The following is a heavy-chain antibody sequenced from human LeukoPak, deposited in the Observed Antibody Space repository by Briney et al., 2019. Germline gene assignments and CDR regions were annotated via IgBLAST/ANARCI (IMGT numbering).Heavy chain of an antibody. CDR3: ARVPFNYYDSSGSYFDY. CDR2: IYYSGST. D-gene: IGHD3-22*01. V-gene: IGHV4-30-4*01. Sequence: SETLSLTCAVYGESFSGYYWSWIRQPPGKGLEWIGYIYYSGSTYYNPSLKSRVTISVDTSKNQFSLKLSSVTAADTAVYYCARVPFNYYDSSGSYFDYWGQGTLVTVSS. CDR1: GESFSGYY. J-gene: IGHJ4*02.